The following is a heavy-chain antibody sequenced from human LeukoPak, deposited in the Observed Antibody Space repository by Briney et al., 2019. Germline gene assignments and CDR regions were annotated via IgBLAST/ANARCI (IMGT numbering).Heavy chain of an antibody. CDR2: INPNTGGT. CDR1: GYTFTGYY. D-gene: IGHD4-17*01. V-gene: IGHV1-2*02. CDR3: ARGPTVTTDY. Sequence: GASVKISCKASGYTFTGYYMHWVRRAPGQGLEWMGWINPNTGGTNYAQNFQGRVTMTRDTSISTAYMELSRLKSDDTAVYYCARGPTVTTDYWGQGTLVTVSS. J-gene: IGHJ4*02.